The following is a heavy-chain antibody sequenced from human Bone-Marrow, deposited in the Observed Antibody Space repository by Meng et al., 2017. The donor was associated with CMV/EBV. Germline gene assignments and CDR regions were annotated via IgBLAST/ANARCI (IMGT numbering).Heavy chain of an antibody. CDR2: INPSGGST. V-gene: IGHV1-46*01. J-gene: IGHJ3*02. CDR3: ARDFYEYDNSGYYDDTFDI. Sequence: ASVKVSCKASGYTFTGYYMHWVRQAPGQGLEWMGIINPSGGSTSYAQKFQGRVTMTKDTSTSTAYMELRSLGSDDTAVYYCARDFYEYDNSGYYDDTFDIWGQGTMVTVSS. D-gene: IGHD3-22*01. CDR1: GYTFTGYY.